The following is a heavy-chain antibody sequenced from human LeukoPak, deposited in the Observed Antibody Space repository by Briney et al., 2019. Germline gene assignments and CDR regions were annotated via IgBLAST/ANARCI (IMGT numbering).Heavy chain of an antibody. CDR1: GVSIVSINW. Sequence: PSGTLSLTCAVSGVSIVSINWWSWVRQPPGKGLEWIGEVYHSGSTNYNPSLRSRVTMSVDKSNNQFSLRLNFVTAADTAVYYCLYGGNSGDWVYWGQGTLVIVSS. CDR2: VYHSGST. D-gene: IGHD4-23*01. J-gene: IGHJ4*02. CDR3: LYGGNSGDWVY. V-gene: IGHV4-4*02.